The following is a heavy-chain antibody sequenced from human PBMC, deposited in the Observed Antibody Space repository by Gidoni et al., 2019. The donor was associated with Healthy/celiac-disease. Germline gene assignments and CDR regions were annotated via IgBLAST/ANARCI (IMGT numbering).Heavy chain of an antibody. Sequence: QVQLQESGPGLVKPSETLSLTCTVSGGSISSYYWSWIRQPPGKGLEWIGYIYYSGSTNYNPSLKSRVTISVDTSKNQFSLKLSSVTAADTAVYYCARDSTVEGHYYYGMDVWGQGTTVTVSS. D-gene: IGHD4-17*01. CDR1: GGSISSYY. J-gene: IGHJ6*02. CDR3: ARDSTVEGHYYYGMDV. CDR2: IYYSGST. V-gene: IGHV4-59*01.